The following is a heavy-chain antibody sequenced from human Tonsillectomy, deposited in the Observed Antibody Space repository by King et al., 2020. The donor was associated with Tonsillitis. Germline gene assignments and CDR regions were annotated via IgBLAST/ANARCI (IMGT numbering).Heavy chain of an antibody. CDR1: GYIFSNFY. V-gene: IGHV1-46*01. CDR3: ARECSGSYRAFDV. Sequence: QLVQSGAEMRKPGASVNVSCKTSGYIFSNFYMHWVRQAPGQGLEWMGIITPSGDSTTYAQKFQGRVAMTRDTSTSTVFMELSSLASEDTAVYFCARECSGSYRAFDVWGQGTMVTVSS. D-gene: IGHD2-15*01. J-gene: IGHJ3*01. CDR2: ITPSGDST.